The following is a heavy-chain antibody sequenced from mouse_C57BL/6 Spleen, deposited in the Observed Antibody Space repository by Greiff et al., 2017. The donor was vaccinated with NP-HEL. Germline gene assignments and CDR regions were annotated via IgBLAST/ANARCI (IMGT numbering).Heavy chain of an antibody. V-gene: IGHV1-53*01. CDR3: ARGNYGYDGDYFDY. J-gene: IGHJ2*01. Sequence: VQLKQPGTELVKPGASVKLSCKASGYTFTSYWMHWVKQRPGQGLEWIGNINPSNGGTNYNEKFKSKATLTVDKSSSTAYMQLSSLTSEDSAVYYCARGNYGYDGDYFDYWGQGTTLTVSS. D-gene: IGHD2-2*01. CDR1: GYTFTSYW. CDR2: INPSNGGT.